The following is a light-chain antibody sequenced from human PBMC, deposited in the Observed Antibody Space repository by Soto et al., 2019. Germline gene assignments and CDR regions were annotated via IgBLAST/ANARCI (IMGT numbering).Light chain of an antibody. J-gene: IGKJ3*01. V-gene: IGKV4-1*01. CDR2: SAS. Sequence: DIVMTQSPDSLAVSLGERATINCRSSQSVLYSSNNKNSLVWYQQKPGQPPKPIFYSASIRASGVPDRFTASGSGTDYTLTISSLQAEDVAVYYCQQYLSIPFTFGPGTKVDLK. CDR1: QSVLYSSNNKNS. CDR3: QQYLSIPFT.